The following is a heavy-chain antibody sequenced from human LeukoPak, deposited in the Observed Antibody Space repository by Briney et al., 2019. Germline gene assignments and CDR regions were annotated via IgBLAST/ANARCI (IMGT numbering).Heavy chain of an antibody. CDR1: GFSLSTSGVG. CDR3: AHRTRIIRDSSGYSDY. J-gene: IGHJ4*02. D-gene: IGHD3-22*01. CDR2: IYWNDDK. Sequence: SGPTLVKPTPTLTLTCTFSGFSLSTSGVGVGWIRQPPGKALVWLALIYWNDDKRYSPSLKSRLTITKDTSKNQVVLTMTNMDPVDTATYYCAHRTRIIRDSSGYSDYWGQGTLVTVSS. V-gene: IGHV2-5*01.